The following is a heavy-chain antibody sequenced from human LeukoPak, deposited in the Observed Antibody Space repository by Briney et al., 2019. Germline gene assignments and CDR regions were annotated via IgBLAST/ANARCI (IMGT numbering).Heavy chain of an antibody. CDR2: IYYSGSI. D-gene: IGHD3-22*01. CDR3: ARENSSGYYNRPIDY. J-gene: IGHJ4*02. Sequence: SETLSLTCTVSGASISSYYWSWIRQPPGKGLEWIGDIYYSGSIKYNPSPKSRVTMSVDTSKNQFSLKLSSVTAADTAIYYCARENSSGYYNRPIDYWGQGTLVTVSS. V-gene: IGHV4-59*01. CDR1: GASISSYY.